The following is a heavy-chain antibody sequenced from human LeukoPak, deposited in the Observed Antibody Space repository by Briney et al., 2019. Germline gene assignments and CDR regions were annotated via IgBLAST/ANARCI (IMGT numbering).Heavy chain of an antibody. CDR1: GYIFTSYY. CDR3: AKDYCTGTNCYGDY. V-gene: IGHV3-30*18. D-gene: IGHD2-2*01. CDR2: ISYDGSNK. Sequence: SCKASGYIFTSYYMHWVRQAPGKGLEWVAVISYDGSNKYYADSVKGRFTISRDNSKSTLYLQMNSLRAEDTAVYYCAKDYCTGTNCYGDYWGQGTLVTVSS. J-gene: IGHJ4*02.